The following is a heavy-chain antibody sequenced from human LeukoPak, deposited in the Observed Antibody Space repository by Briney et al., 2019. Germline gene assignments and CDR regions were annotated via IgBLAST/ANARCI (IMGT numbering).Heavy chain of an antibody. CDR2: ISGSGGST. V-gene: IGHV3-23*01. CDR3: AKYSSSGWPAHYYYYGMDV. J-gene: IGHJ6*02. D-gene: IGHD6-19*01. CDR1: GFTFSSYA. Sequence: GGSLRLSCAASGFTFSSYAMSWVRQAPGKGLEWVSAISGSGGSTYYADSVKGRFTISRDNSKNTLYLQMNSLRAEDTAVYYCAKYSSSGWPAHYYYYGMDVWGQGTTVIVSS.